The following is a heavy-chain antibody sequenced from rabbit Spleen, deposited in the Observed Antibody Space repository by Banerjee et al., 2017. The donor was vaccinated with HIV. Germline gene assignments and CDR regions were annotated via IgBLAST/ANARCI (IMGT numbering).Heavy chain of an antibody. D-gene: IGHD4-1*01. J-gene: IGHJ6*01. CDR1: GVSFSSSSY. CDR3: ARDLDGVIGWNFGW. V-gene: IGHV1S40*01. Sequence: QSLEESRGDLVKPGASLTLTCTASGVSFSSSSYMCWVRQAPGKGLEWIACIDAGSSGFTYFASWAKGRFTCSKTSSTTVTLQMTSLTDADTATYFCARDLDGVIGWNFGWWGPGTLVTVS. CDR2: IDAGSSGFT.